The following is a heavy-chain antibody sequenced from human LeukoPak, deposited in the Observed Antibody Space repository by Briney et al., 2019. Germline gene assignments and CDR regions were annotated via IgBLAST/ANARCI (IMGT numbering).Heavy chain of an antibody. CDR2: MSYSGHS. J-gene: IGHJ3*02. D-gene: IGHD1-26*01. V-gene: IGHV4-59*01. CDR3: ATIVRGGASFDI. Sequence: SSETLSLTCTVSGGSISSNYCSWIRQSPGKGLEWIAYMSYSGHSNSNPSLRSRVTTSVDTSKNQFSLRLNTVTAADTAVYYCATIVRGGASFDIWGRGTMSPSLQ. CDR1: GGSISSNY.